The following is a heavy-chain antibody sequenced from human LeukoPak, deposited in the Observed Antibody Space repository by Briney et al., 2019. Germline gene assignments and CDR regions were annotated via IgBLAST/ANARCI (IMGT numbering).Heavy chain of an antibody. D-gene: IGHD3-16*02. J-gene: IGHJ4*02. CDR3: AKRGVVIRVILVGFHKEAYYFDS. CDR1: GITLSNYG. V-gene: IGHV3-23*01. Sequence: GGSLRLSCAVSGITLSNYGMSWVRQAPGKGLEWVAGISDSGGSANYADSVKGRFTISRDNPKNTLYLQMNGLRAEDTAVYFCAKRGVVIRVILVGFHKEAYYFDSWGQGALVTVSS. CDR2: ISDSGGSA.